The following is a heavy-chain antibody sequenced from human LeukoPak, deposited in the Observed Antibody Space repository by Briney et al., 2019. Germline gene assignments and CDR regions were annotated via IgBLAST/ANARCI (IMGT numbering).Heavy chain of an antibody. Sequence: GSLRLSCAASGFIFSDYWSWIRQPTGKGLEWIGYIYYSGSTNYNPSLKSRVTISVDTSKNQFSLKLSSVTAADTAVYYCARARWLQLPNYWGQGTLVTVSS. J-gene: IGHJ4*02. V-gene: IGHV4-59*01. CDR2: IYYSGST. CDR1: GFIFSDY. CDR3: ARARWLQLPNY. D-gene: IGHD5-24*01.